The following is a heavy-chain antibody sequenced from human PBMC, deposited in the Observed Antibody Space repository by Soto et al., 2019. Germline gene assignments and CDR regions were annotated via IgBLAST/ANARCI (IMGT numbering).Heavy chain of an antibody. CDR1: GYSFTSYW. V-gene: IGHV5-51*01. D-gene: IGHD2-15*01. Sequence: GGSLKISCKGSGYSFTSYWIGWVRQMPGKGLEWMGIIYPGDSDTRYSPSFQGQVTISADKSISTAYLQWSRLKASDTAIYYCARTERYCSGGSCHGAFDIWGQGTMVTVSS. CDR2: IYPGDSDT. J-gene: IGHJ3*02. CDR3: ARTERYCSGGSCHGAFDI.